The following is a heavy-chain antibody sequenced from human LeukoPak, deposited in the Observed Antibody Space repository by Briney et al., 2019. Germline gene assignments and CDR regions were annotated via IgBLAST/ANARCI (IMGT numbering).Heavy chain of an antibody. J-gene: IGHJ4*02. Sequence: GGSLRLSCAASGFTFRTYGMHWVRQAPGKGLEWVAVISYDGSNTYYADSVKGRFTISRDNSKNTLYLQMDSLRAEDTAVYYCAKEGDISSSWYLSNYFDYWGQGTLVTVSS. CDR3: AKEGDISSSWYLSNYFDY. D-gene: IGHD6-13*01. V-gene: IGHV3-30*18. CDR2: ISYDGSNT. CDR1: GFTFRTYG.